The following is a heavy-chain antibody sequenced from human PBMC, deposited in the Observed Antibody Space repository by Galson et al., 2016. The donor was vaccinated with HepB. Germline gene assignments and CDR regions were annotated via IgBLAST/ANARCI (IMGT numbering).Heavy chain of an antibody. CDR1: GFTLTASA. Sequence: SLRLSCAVSGFTLTASAMNWVRQAPGKGLEWIAYIGATNGAIFYADSVEGRFTISKDNAKDSLFLQMNNLGDDDTAVYYCARESGASWYLIDYWGQGTLVTVSS. CDR2: IGATNGAI. CDR3: ARESGASWYLIDY. V-gene: IGHV3-48*02. D-gene: IGHD6-13*01. J-gene: IGHJ4*02.